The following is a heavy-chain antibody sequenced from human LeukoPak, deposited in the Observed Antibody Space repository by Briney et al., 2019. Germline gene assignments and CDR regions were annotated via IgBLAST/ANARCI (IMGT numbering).Heavy chain of an antibody. CDR1: GFTFSDYY. D-gene: IGHD6-6*01. CDR2: ISSSGSTI. J-gene: IGHJ4*02. CDR3: ATEPYSSSSPDY. V-gene: IGHV3-11*01. Sequence: GGSLRLSCAASGFTFSDYYMSWIRQAPGKGLEWVSYISSSGSTIYYADSVKGRFTISRDNAKNSLYLQMNSLRAEDTAVYYCATEPYSSSSPDYWGQGTLVTVSS.